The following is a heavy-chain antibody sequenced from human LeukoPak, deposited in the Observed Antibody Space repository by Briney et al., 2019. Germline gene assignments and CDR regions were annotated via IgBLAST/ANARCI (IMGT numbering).Heavy chain of an antibody. D-gene: IGHD1-26*01. CDR1: GFTFSIYS. J-gene: IGHJ4*02. V-gene: IGHV3-21*01. CDR2: ISSSSSYI. CDR3: ARDGRVTVGATRYGY. Sequence: GGSLRLSCAASGFTFSIYSMNWVRHVPGHGLESVSSISSSSSYIYYADSVKGRFTISRDNAKNSLYLQMNSLRAEDTAVYYCARDGRVTVGATRYGYWGQGTLVSVSS.